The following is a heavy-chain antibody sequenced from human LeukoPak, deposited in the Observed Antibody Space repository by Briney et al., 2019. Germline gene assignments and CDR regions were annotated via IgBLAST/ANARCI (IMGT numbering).Heavy chain of an antibody. CDR1: GYTFTSYY. V-gene: IGHV1-69*13. D-gene: IGHD1-7*01. CDR3: ARGLRGRTGTTRVNDAFDI. CDR2: IIPIFGTA. J-gene: IGHJ3*02. Sequence: GASVKVSCKASGYTFTSYYMHWVRQAPGQGLEWMGGIIPIFGTANYAQKFQGRVTITADESTSTAYMELSSLRSEDTAVYYCARGLRGRTGTTRVNDAFDIWGQGTMVTVSS.